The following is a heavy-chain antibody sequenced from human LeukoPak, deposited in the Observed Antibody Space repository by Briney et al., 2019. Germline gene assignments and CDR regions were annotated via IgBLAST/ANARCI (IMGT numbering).Heavy chain of an antibody. J-gene: IGHJ6*02. CDR1: GXTFNTYA. D-gene: IGHD3-22*01. Sequence: PGGSLRLSCTASGXTFNTYAMSWVRQAPGKGLEWVSGISGGGANTQYADSVKGRFIISRDSSKKTLWLQMSSLRAEDTAVYFCARDRGYYDSSGYTFYYYGLDVWGQGTTVTVSS. CDR3: ARDRGYYDSSGYTFYYYGLDV. V-gene: IGHV3-23*01. CDR2: ISGGGANT.